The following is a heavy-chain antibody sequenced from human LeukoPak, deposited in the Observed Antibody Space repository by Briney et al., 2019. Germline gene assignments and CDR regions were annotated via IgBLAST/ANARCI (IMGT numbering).Heavy chain of an antibody. D-gene: IGHD1-7*01. Sequence: GGSLRLSCAASGFTFSSYAMHWVRQAPGKGLEWVAVISYDGSNKYYADSVKGRFTISRDNSKDTLYLQMNSLRAEDTAVYYCARGARRLELLLDYWVQGTLVTVSS. J-gene: IGHJ4*02. V-gene: IGHV3-30*01. CDR3: ARGARRLELLLDY. CDR1: GFTFSSYA. CDR2: ISYDGSNK.